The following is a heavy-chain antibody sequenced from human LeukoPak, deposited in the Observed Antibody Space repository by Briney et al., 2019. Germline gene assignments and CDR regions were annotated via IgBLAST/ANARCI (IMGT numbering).Heavy chain of an antibody. V-gene: IGHV4-4*02. J-gene: IGHJ4*02. Sequence: SGTLSLTCAVSGGSISSSNWWSWVRQPPGKGLEWIGEIYHSGSTNYNPSLKSRVTISVDKSKNQFSLKLSSVTAADTAVYYCAKSYKGYCSGGSCPDYWGQGTLVTVSS. CDR1: GGSISSSNW. CDR3: AKSYKGYCSGGSCPDY. CDR2: IYHSGST. D-gene: IGHD2-15*01.